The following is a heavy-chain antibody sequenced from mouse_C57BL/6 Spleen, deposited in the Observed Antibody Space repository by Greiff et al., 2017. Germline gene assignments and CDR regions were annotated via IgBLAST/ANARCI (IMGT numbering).Heavy chain of an antibody. CDR2: IDPSDSYT. CDR1: GYTFTSYW. CDR3: ARRGGYDPAMDY. J-gene: IGHJ4*01. D-gene: IGHD2-2*01. Sequence: QVQLQQPGAELVKPGASVKLSCKASGYTFTSYWMQWVKQRPGQGLEWIGEIDPSDSYTNYNQKFKGKATLTVDTSSSTAYMQLSSLTSEDSAVYYWARRGGYDPAMDYWGQGTSVTVSS. V-gene: IGHV1-50*01.